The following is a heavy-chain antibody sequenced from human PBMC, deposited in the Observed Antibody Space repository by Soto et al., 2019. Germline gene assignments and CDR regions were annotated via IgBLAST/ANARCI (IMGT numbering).Heavy chain of an antibody. CDR2: IKSDGGAT. V-gene: IGHV3-74*01. CDR3: ARDTDPGRNWFDT. J-gene: IGHJ5*02. Sequence: GGSLRLSCAASGFSISTYWMHWVRQVPGKGLMWVSRIKSDGGATNYADSLEGRFTISRDNAKNTVYLQMNNLRADDTAMYYCARDTDPGRNWFDTWGRGTMVTVSS. CDR1: GFSISTYW.